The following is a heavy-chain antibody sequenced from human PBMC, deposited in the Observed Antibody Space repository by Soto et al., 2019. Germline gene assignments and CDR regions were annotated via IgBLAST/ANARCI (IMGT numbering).Heavy chain of an antibody. J-gene: IGHJ6*03. CDR3: GRGVKGDPIYYYYMDV. CDR2: INHSGST. CDR1: GGSFSGYY. D-gene: IGHD2-21*02. Sequence: SETLSLTCAVYGGSFSGYYWSWIRQPPGKGLEWIGEINHSGSTNYNPSLKSRVTISVDTSKNQFSLKLSSVTAADTAVYYCGRGVKGDPIYYYYMDVWGKGTTVTVSS. V-gene: IGHV4-34*01.